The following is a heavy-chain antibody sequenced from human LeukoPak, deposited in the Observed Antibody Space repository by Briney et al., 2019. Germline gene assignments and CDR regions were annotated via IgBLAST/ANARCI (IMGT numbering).Heavy chain of an antibody. D-gene: IGHD6-19*01. J-gene: IGHJ4*02. V-gene: IGHV4-59*08. CDR1: GGSISSYY. Sequence: PSETLSLTCTVSGGSISSYYWSWIRQPPGKGLEWIGYIYYSGSTNYNPSLKSRVTISVDTSKNQFSLKLSSVTAADTAVYYCARLTLYSSGVSPRDYWGQGTLVTVSS. CDR2: IYYSGST. CDR3: ARLTLYSSGVSPRDY.